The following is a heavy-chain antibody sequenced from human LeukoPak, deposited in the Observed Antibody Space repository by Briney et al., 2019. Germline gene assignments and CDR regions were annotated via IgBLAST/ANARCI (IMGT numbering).Heavy chain of an antibody. CDR2: ISSSSSYI. CDR1: GFIFSNYG. J-gene: IGHJ4*02. Sequence: PGGSLRLSCAASGFIFSNYGMNWVRQAPGKRLEWVSYISSSSSYIYYADSVKGRFTISRDNAKNSLYLQMNSLRAEDTAVYYCASLVDIVATSDWGQGTLVTVSS. D-gene: IGHD5-12*01. V-gene: IGHV3-21*01. CDR3: ASLVDIVATSD.